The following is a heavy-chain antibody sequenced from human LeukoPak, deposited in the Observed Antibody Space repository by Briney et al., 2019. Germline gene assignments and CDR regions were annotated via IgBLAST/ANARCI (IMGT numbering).Heavy chain of an antibody. J-gene: IGHJ6*03. Sequence: PSETLSLTCTVSGGSVSSGSYYWSWIRQPPGKGLEWIGYIYYSGSTNYNPSLKSRVTISVDTSKNQFSLKLSSVTAADTAVYYCARDRLGVVVVAATRYYYYYMDAWGKGTTVTVSS. CDR1: GGSVSSGSYY. CDR3: ARDRLGVVVVAATRYYYYYMDA. D-gene: IGHD2-15*01. V-gene: IGHV4-61*01. CDR2: IYYSGST.